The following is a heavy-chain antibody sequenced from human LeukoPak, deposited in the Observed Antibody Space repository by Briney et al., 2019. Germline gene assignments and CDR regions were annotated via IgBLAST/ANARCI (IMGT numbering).Heavy chain of an antibody. CDR3: AKEKRTAYYFDY. CDR2: ISGSGGST. CDR1: GFTFSTYA. Sequence: GGSLRLSCAASGFTFSTYAMGWGRQAPGKGLEWVSAISGSGGSTYYADSVKGRFTISRGNSRNTLNLQMNSLRAEDTAVYYCAKEKRTAYYFDYWGQGTLVTVSS. V-gene: IGHV3-23*01. J-gene: IGHJ4*02. D-gene: IGHD2-21*02.